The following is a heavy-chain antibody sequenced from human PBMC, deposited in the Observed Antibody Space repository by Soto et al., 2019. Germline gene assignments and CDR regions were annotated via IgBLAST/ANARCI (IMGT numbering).Heavy chain of an antibody. CDR2: ISAYNGNT. CDR3: ARDSFRRIAAAGTFDY. Sequence: ASVKVSCKASGYTFTSYGISWVRQAPGQGFEWMGWISAYNGNTNYAQKLQGRVTMTTDTSTSTAYMELRSLRSDDTAVYYCARDSFRRIAAAGTFDYWGQGTLVTVSS. D-gene: IGHD6-13*01. J-gene: IGHJ4*02. CDR1: GYTFTSYG. V-gene: IGHV1-18*01.